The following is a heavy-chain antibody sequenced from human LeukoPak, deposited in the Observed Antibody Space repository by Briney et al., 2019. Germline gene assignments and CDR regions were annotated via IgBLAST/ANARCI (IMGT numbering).Heavy chain of an antibody. CDR2: ISWNSGSI. Sequence: GGSLRLSCAASGFTFDDYAMPWVRHAPGKGLEWVSGISWNSGSIGYADSVKGRCTISRDNAKNSLYLQMNSLRAEDTALYYCAKDIAQDDAFDIWGQGTMVTASS. CDR1: GFTFDDYA. J-gene: IGHJ3*02. V-gene: IGHV3-9*01. CDR3: AKDIAQDDAFDI.